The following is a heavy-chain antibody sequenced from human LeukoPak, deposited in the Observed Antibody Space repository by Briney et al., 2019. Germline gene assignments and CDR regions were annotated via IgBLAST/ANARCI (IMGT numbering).Heavy chain of an antibody. CDR3: AKDLRFLEWLSKFDY. CDR1: GFTFSSYA. J-gene: IGHJ4*02. D-gene: IGHD3-3*01. V-gene: IGHV3-23*01. CDR2: ISGSGGST. Sequence: PGGSLRLSCAASGFTFSSYAMSWVRQAPGKGLEWVSAISGSGGSTYCADSVKGRFTISRDNSKNTLYLQMNSLRAEDTAVYYCAKDLRFLEWLSKFDYWGQGTLVTVSS.